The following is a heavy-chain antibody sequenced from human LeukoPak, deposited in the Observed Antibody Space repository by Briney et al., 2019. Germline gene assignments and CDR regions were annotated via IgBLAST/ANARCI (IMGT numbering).Heavy chain of an antibody. V-gene: IGHV3-23*01. CDR3: VRDPSGSGFAFDS. CDR2: IDSTGAYT. J-gene: IGHJ4*02. CDR1: GFIFSNYA. D-gene: IGHD1-1*01. Sequence: LTGGSLRLSCAASGFIFSNYAMSWVRQAPGKGLEWVSAIDSTGAYTWYADSVKGRFTISKDSSKTILYLQMYSLRAEDTAVYYCVRDPSGSGFAFDSWGQGALVTVSS.